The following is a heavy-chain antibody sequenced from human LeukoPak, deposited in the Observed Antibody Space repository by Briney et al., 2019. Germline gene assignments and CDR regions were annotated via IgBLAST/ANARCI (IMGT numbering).Heavy chain of an antibody. CDR1: GFTFSSYS. D-gene: IGHD2-8*01. J-gene: IGHJ6*02. CDR2: ISSSSSYI. Sequence: GGSLRLSCAASGFTFSSYSMNWVRQAPGKGLEWVSSISSSSSYIYYADSVKGRFTISRDNAKNSLYLQMNSLRAEDTAVYYCARGRLGYCTNGVCYGYYYYYGMDVWGQGPRSPSP. CDR3: ARGRLGYCTNGVCYGYYYYYGMDV. V-gene: IGHV3-21*01.